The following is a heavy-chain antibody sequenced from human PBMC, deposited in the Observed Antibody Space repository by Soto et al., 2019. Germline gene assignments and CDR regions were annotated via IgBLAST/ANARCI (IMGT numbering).Heavy chain of an antibody. CDR3: AGPAFCGCDCSFGAFEF. J-gene: IGHJ3*01. D-gene: IGHD2-21*02. CDR2: IYYSGST. Sequence: QVQLQESGPGLVKPSETLSLTCTVSGGSVSSGSYYWSWIRQPPGKGLEWIGYIYYSGSTNYNPSPQGPVTPSVDTSKNPFSLEPSSLAAAGTAGYFCAGPAFCGCDCSFGAFEFWGQGTIVTGSS. CDR1: GGSVSSGSYY. V-gene: IGHV4-61*01.